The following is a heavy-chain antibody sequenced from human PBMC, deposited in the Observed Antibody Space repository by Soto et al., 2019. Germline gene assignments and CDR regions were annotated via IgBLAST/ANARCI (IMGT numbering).Heavy chain of an antibody. CDR2: ISGSGGST. J-gene: IGHJ6*03. V-gene: IGHV3-23*01. Sequence: EVQLLESGGGLVQPGGSLRLSCAASGFTFSSYAMSWVRQAPGKGLEWVSAISGSGGSTYYADSVKGRFTISRDNSKNTLYLQMNRLRAEDTAVYYCAKNYGDYEKYYSYYMDVWGKGTTVTVSS. CDR3: AKNYGDYEKYYSYYMDV. CDR1: GFTFSSYA. D-gene: IGHD4-17*01.